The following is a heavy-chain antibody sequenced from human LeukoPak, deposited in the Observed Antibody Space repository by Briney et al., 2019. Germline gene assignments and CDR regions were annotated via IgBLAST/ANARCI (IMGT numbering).Heavy chain of an antibody. CDR3: STDAWTTVKGDDAFDI. J-gene: IGHJ3*02. V-gene: IGHV1-24*01. CDR2: FDPEDGET. Sequence: AAEKVSCMLSRYTLHEVSMHWVRPAPRKGREWVGGFDPEDGETNYAQKFQGRGTMTEDTSTDTAYMELGTLKSADPAVDYCSTDAWTTVKGDDAFDIWGQGTMVTVSS. D-gene: IGHD4-17*01. CDR1: RYTLHEVS.